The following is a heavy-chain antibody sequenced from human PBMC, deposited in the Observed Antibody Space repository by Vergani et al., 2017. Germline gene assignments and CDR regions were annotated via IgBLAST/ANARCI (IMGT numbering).Heavy chain of an antibody. D-gene: IGHD6-19*01. CDR3: ASDTHSGQRADR. CDR2: IHYSENT. V-gene: IGHV4-59*11. J-gene: IGHJ5*02. Sequence: QVQLQESGPGLVKSSETLSLTCSVSFDSIRNLYFNWIRQPPGKGLEWIGSIHYSENTNYNPSLKTRVTISVDTSKNQFALTWTSVTAADTAVYYCASDTHSGQRADRWGQGIRVTVTS. CDR1: FDSIRNLY.